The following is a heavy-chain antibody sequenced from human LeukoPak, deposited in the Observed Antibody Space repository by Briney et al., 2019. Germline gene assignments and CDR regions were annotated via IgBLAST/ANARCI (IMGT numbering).Heavy chain of an antibody. D-gene: IGHD3-9*01. Sequence: GGSLRLSCAASGFTFSSYSMNRFRQAPGKGLEWVSYISSGSSSIFYADSVKGRFTISRDNAKNSLYLQMNSLRDEDTAVYCCARGARYFDSWGQGTLVTVSS. V-gene: IGHV3-48*02. J-gene: IGHJ4*02. CDR3: ARGARYFDS. CDR2: ISSGSSSI. CDR1: GFTFSSYS.